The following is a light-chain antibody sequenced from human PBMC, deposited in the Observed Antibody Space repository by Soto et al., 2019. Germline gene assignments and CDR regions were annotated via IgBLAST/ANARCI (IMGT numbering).Light chain of an antibody. CDR1: GSDIGSYKY. V-gene: IGLV2-14*03. J-gene: IGLJ1*01. CDR3: ASYTSITSLGV. CDR2: EVN. Sequence: QSALTQPASVSGSPGHSITISCTGTGSDIGSYKYVSWYQQHPVKAPKLIIFEVNHRPSGVSDRFSGSKSGNTASLIISGLQDEDEADYYCASYTSITSLGVFGNGTKVTV.